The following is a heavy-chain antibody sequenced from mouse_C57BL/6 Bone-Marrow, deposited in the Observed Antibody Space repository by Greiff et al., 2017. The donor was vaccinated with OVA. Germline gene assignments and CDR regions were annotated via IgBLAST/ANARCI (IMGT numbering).Heavy chain of an antibody. CDR2: INPNNGGT. Sequence: EVQLQQSGPELVKPGASVKISCKASGYTFTDYYMNWVKQSHGKSLEWIGVINPNNGGTSYNQKFKGKATLTVDKSSSTAYMELRSLTSEDYAVYYCGCSGPQYDGSSPCAYWGQGTRVTVAA. CDR1: GYTFTDYY. V-gene: IGHV1-26*01. CDR3: GCSGPQYDGSSPCAY. J-gene: IGHJ3*01. D-gene: IGHD1-1*01.